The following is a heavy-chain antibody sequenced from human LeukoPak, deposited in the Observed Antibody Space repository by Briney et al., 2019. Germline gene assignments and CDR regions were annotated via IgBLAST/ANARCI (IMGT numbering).Heavy chain of an antibody. J-gene: IGHJ4*02. D-gene: IGHD5-24*01. CDR1: GLTFTDAW. CDR2: ITASGTE. CDR3: TTAPTRTWLPYFGY. Sequence: GGSLRLSCAVSGLTFTDAWVSWVRQAPGKGLEWVARITASGTENYAAPVKARFTASRDDSKTTVYLQMKSLTTDDTAVYYCTTAPTRTWLPYFGYWGQGTVVTVSS. V-gene: IGHV3-15*01.